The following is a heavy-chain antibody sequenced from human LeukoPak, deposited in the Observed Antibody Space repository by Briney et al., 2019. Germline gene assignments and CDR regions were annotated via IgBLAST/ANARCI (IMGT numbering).Heavy chain of an antibody. D-gene: IGHD2-2*01. Sequence: SETLSRTCTVSGGSISSYYWSWIRQPAGKGLEWIGRIYTSGSTNYNPSLKSRVTMSVDTSKNQFSLKLSSVTAADTAVYYCAREVVVVPAAIFDYWGQGTLVTVSS. V-gene: IGHV4-4*07. CDR3: AREVVVVPAAIFDY. CDR2: IYTSGST. J-gene: IGHJ4*02. CDR1: GGSISSYY.